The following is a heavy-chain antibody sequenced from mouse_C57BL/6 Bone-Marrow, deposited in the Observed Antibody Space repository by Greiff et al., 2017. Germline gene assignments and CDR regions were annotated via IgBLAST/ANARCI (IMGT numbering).Heavy chain of an antibody. CDR3: APHYYGSSYRFAY. D-gene: IGHD1-1*01. J-gene: IGHJ3*01. CDR2: ISSGGSYT. Sequence: EVQLQQSGGDLVKPGGSLKLSCAASGFTFSSYGMSWVRQTPDKRLEWVATISSGGSYTYYPDSVKGRFTISRDNAKNTLYLQMCSLKSEDTAMYYCAPHYYGSSYRFAYWGQGTLVTVSA. CDR1: GFTFSSYG. V-gene: IGHV5-6*01.